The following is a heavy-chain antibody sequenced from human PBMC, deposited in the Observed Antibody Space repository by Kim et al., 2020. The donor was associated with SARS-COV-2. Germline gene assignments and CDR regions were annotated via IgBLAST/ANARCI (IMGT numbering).Heavy chain of an antibody. CDR2: ISYRGST. Sequence: SETLSLTCTVYGGSISSSSYYWGWSRQPPGKGLEGNGSISYRGSTYYNPALKSRVTISVDTSKNQFSLKLSSVTAADTAVYYCAREDYYDSSGYYLQDWYFDLWGRGTLVTVSS. CDR1: GGSISSSSYY. CDR3: AREDYYDSSGYYLQDWYFDL. V-gene: IGHV4-39*02. J-gene: IGHJ2*01. D-gene: IGHD3-22*01.